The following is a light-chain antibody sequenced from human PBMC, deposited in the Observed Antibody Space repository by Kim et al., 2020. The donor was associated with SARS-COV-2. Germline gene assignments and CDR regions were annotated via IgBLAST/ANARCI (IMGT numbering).Light chain of an antibody. V-gene: IGLV1-44*01. CDR2: NDN. CDR1: NSNVGLHF. Sequence: GPRVTISCSGSNSNVGLHFVNWYQQLPGTAPKVFIYNDNQRPSGVPDRFSGSRSGTSASLAISGLQSEDEADYYCATWDVSLNGWVFGGGTQLTVL. CDR3: ATWDVSLNGWV. J-gene: IGLJ3*02.